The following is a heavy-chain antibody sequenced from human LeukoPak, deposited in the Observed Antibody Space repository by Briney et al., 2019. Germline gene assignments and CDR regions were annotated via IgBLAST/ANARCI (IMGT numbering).Heavy chain of an antibody. V-gene: IGHV4-59*08. CDR2: MYYSGST. Sequence: SETLSLTCTVSGDSIITYYWSWIRQRPGKGLECIGYMYYSGSTNYNPSLKSRVTISVDKSRNQFSLTLSSVTAADTAVYYCARHSRGYDSEFGYWGQGTLVTVSS. CDR1: GDSIITYY. D-gene: IGHD5-12*01. J-gene: IGHJ4*02. CDR3: ARHSRGYDSEFGY.